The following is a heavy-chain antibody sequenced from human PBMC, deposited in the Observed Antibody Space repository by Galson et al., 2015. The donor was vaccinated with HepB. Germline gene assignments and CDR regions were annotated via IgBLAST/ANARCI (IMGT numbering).Heavy chain of an antibody. Sequence: SVKVSCKVSGYTLTELSMHWVRQAPGKGLEWMGGFDPEDGETIYAQKFQGRVTMTEDTSTDTAYMELSSLRSEDTAVYYCATVRVSRTPRTWGIDYGDYHARGPFDYWGQGTLVTVSS. CDR2: FDPEDGET. CDR1: GYTLTELS. D-gene: IGHD4-17*01. J-gene: IGHJ4*02. CDR3: ATVRVSRTPRTWGIDYGDYHARGPFDY. V-gene: IGHV1-24*01.